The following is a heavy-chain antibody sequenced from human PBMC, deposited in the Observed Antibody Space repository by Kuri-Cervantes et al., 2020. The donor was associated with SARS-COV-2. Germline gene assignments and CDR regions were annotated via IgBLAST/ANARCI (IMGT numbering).Heavy chain of an antibody. CDR1: GFTFSSYS. CDR2: ISSSSSTI. Sequence: GESLKISCAASGFTFSSYSMNWVRQAPGKGLEWVSYISSSSSTIYYADSVKGRFTISRDNAKNSLYLQMNSLRAEDTAVYYCASQGRGYSSSGNSCFFDYWGQGTLVTVSS. CDR3: ASQGRGYSSSGNSCFFDY. J-gene: IGHJ4*02. D-gene: IGHD6-13*01. V-gene: IGHV3-48*01.